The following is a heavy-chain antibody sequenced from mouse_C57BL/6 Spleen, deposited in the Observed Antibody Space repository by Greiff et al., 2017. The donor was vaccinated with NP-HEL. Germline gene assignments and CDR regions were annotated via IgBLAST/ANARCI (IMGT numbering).Heavy chain of an antibody. Sequence: QVQLQQPGAELVMPGASVKLSCKASGYTFTSYWMHWVKQRPGQGLEWIGEIDPSDSYTNYNQKFKGKSTLTVDKSSSTAYMQLSSLTSEDSAVDYCARVTGTGSLDYWGQGTTLTVSS. V-gene: IGHV1-69*01. J-gene: IGHJ2*01. CDR1: GYTFTSYW. CDR2: IDPSDSYT. CDR3: ARVTGTGSLDY. D-gene: IGHD4-1*01.